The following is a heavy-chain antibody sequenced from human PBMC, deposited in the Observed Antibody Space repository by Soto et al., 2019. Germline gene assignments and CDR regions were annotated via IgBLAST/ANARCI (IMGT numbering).Heavy chain of an antibody. V-gene: IGHV1-18*01. Sequence: ASVKVSCKASGYTFTSDGISWVRQAPGQGLEWMGWISAYNGNTNYAQKLQGRVTMTTDTSTSTAYMELRSLRSDDTAVYYCAREAGGFGNLGVPDSFDIWGQGTMVTVSS. CDR2: ISAYNGNT. D-gene: IGHD3-10*01. CDR1: GYTFTSDG. J-gene: IGHJ3*02. CDR3: AREAGGFGNLGVPDSFDI.